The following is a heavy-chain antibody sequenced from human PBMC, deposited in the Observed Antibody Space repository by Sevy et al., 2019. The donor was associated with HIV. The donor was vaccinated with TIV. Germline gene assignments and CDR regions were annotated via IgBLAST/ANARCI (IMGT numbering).Heavy chain of an antibody. D-gene: IGHD6-13*01. V-gene: IGHV4-59*01. CDR1: GGSIRTFY. Sequence: SETLSLTCTVSGGSIRTFYWSWIRQPPGKGLEWIGYIYYSGSTNYNPSLKSRVTISVDTSKNQFSLKLSSVTAADTAVYYCPRVPRTRSIAAAALYYFDYWGQGTLVTVS. CDR3: PRVPRTRSIAAAALYYFDY. CDR2: IYYSGST. J-gene: IGHJ4*02.